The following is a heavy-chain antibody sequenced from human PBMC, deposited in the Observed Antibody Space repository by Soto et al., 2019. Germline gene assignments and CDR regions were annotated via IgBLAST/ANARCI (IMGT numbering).Heavy chain of an antibody. CDR1: GGTFSSYT. J-gene: IGHJ3*02. CDR3: ATPRDDAFDI. CDR2: IIPILGIA. V-gene: IGHV1-69*02. Sequence: QVQLVQSEAEVKKPGSSVKVSCKASGGTFSSYTISWVRQARGQGLEWMGRIIPILGIANYAQKFQGRVTITADKSTSTAYMELSSLRSEDTAVYYCATPRDDAFDIWGQGTIVTVSS.